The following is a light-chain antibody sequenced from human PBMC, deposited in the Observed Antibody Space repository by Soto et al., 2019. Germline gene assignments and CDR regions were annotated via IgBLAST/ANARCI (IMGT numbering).Light chain of an antibody. CDR2: GAS. J-gene: IGKJ1*01. V-gene: IGKV3-20*01. CDR1: QSVSNNY. CDR3: QQYGSSGT. Sequence: EIVLTQSPVALSLSPGERPSLSCRASQSVSNNYLAWYQQKPGQAPRLLIYGASNRATGIPDRFSGSGSGTDFALTISRLEPEDFAVYYCQQYGSSGTFGQGTKV.